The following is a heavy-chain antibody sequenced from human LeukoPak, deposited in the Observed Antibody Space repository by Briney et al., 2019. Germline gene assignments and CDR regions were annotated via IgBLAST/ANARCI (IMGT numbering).Heavy chain of an antibody. J-gene: IGHJ1*01. V-gene: IGHV4-61*09. Sequence: PSETLSLTCTVSGGSISSSSYYWSWIRQPVGKGLEWIGQIYATTETTNYNPSLFSRITMSIDTSKNQISLKLRSVTAADTAVYYCARTLWIGEGFQEWGQGTLLIVSS. CDR3: ARTLWIGEGFQE. CDR1: GGSISSSSYY. D-gene: IGHD3-10*01. CDR2: IYATTETT.